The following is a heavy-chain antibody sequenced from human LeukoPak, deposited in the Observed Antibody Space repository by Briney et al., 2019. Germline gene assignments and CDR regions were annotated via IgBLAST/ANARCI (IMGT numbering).Heavy chain of an antibody. CDR3: ARGPYSSGWYGLDY. CDR1: GYTFTYYY. J-gene: IGHJ4*02. D-gene: IGHD6-19*01. V-gene: IGHV1-46*01. CDR2: INPSGGST. Sequence: ASVKVSCKASGYTFTYYYIYWVRQAPGQGLEWMGLINPSGGSTRYAQNFQGRVTMTRDTSTSTVSMELSSLRSEDRAMHYCARGPYSSGWYGLDYRGQGTLVTVSS.